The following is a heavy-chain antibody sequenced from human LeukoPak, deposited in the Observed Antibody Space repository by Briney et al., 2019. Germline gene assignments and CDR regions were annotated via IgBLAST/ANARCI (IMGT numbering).Heavy chain of an antibody. CDR1: GYTFTAYY. J-gene: IGHJ4*02. CDR3: ARDPDTHVVDLDY. CDR2: INPNSGGT. D-gene: IGHD2-15*01. Sequence: ASVKVSCKASGYTFTAYYIHWVRQAPGQGLEWMGWINPNSGGTNYAQKFQGRVTMTRDTSISTAYMELSRLRSDDTAVYYCARDPDTHVVDLDYSGQGTLVTVSS. V-gene: IGHV1-2*02.